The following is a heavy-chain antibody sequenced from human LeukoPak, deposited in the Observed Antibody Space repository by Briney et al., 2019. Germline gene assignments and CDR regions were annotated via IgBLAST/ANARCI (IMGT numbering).Heavy chain of an antibody. CDR1: GYTFTGYY. J-gene: IGHJ6*03. CDR3: ARDHLYGSGSYRYYMDV. CDR2: INPNSGGT. Sequence: ASVKVSCKASGYTFTGYYMHWVRQAPGQGLEWMGWINPNSGGTNYAQKFQGRVTMTRDTSISTAYMELCRLRSDDTAVYYCARDHLYGSGSYRYYMDVWGKGTTVTISS. V-gene: IGHV1-2*02. D-gene: IGHD3-10*01.